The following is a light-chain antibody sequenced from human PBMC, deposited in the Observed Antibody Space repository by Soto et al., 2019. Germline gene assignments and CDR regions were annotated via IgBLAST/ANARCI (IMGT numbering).Light chain of an antibody. Sequence: DIQMTQSPSTLSGSVGDRVTITCRASQSIRPWLAWYQQKPGKAPKLLIYDASTLESGVPSRFSGSGSGTEFTLTISSLQPDDFATYYCQQYNSYSPTFGQGTKVDIK. CDR1: QSIRPW. CDR2: DAS. J-gene: IGKJ1*01. CDR3: QQYNSYSPT. V-gene: IGKV1-5*01.